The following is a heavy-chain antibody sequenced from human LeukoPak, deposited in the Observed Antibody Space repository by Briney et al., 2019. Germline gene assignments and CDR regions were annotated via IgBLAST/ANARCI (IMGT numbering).Heavy chain of an antibody. CDR2: IYYSGST. CDR3: ARVDSSGNEYAFDI. Sequence: SETLSLTCTVSGGSISSGGYYWSWIRQHPGKGLEWIGYIYYSGSTYYNPSLKSRVTISVDTSKNQFSLKLSSVTAADTAVYYCARVDSSGNEYAFDIWGQGTMVTVSS. V-gene: IGHV4-31*03. CDR1: GGSISSGGYY. D-gene: IGHD3-22*01. J-gene: IGHJ3*02.